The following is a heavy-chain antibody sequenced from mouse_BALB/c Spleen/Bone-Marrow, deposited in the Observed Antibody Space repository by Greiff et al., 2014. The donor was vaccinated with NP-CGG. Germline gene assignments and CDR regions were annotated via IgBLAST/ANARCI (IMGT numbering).Heavy chain of an antibody. J-gene: IGHJ4*01. CDR2: ISSGGSYT. CDR1: GFTFSSYG. CDR3: ARDTMITYYYAMDY. Sequence: EVMLVESGGDLVKPGGSLKLSCAASGFTFSSYGMSWVRQTPDKRLEWVVTISSGGSYTYYPDSVKGRFTISRDNAKNTLYLQMSSLKSEDTAMYYCARDTMITYYYAMDYWGQGTSVTVSS. V-gene: IGHV5-6*02. D-gene: IGHD2-4*01.